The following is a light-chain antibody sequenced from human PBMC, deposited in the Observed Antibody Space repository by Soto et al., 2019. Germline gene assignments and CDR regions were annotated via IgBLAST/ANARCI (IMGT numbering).Light chain of an antibody. CDR1: SSDIGGSDF. Sequence: QSALTQPASVSGSPGQSITISCTGTSSDIGGSDFVSWYQQHPGKAPKLVMSEVNNRPSGVSSRFSGSKSGNTASLTISGIQAEDEADYYCCSYTTTNTVVFGGGTKVTVL. J-gene: IGLJ2*01. CDR3: CSYTTTNTVV. CDR2: EVN. V-gene: IGLV2-14*01.